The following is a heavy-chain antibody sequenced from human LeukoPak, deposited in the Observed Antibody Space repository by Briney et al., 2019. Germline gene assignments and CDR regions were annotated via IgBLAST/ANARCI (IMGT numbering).Heavy chain of an antibody. CDR2: ISTESNTL. Sequence: PGGSLRLSCVASGFTFSSYMMTWVRQTPGKGLEWVSSISTESNTLHYAHSVKGRFTISRDDAKKSLYLKMDRLRVEDTAIYYCARVAWRVSAGVGNSWRSDFWGQGTLVSVSA. D-gene: IGHD6-13*01. J-gene: IGHJ4*02. V-gene: IGHV3-21*01. CDR3: ARVAWRVSAGVGNSWRSDF. CDR1: GFTFSSYM.